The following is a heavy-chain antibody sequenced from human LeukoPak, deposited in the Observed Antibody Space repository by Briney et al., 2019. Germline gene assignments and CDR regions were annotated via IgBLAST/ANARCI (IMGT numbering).Heavy chain of an antibody. CDR1: GGSISSYY. CDR3: ARDRPPGMDV. V-gene: IGHV4-59*01. J-gene: IGHJ6*02. Sequence: SETLSLTCTVSGGSISSYYWSWIRQPPGKGLEWIGYIYYSGSTNYNPSLKGRVTISVDTSKNQFSLKLSSVTAADTAVYYCARDRPPGMDVWGQGTTVTVSS. CDR2: IYYSGST.